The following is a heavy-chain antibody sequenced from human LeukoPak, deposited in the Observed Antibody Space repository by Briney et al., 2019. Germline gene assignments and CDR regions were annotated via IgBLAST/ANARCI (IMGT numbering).Heavy chain of an antibody. V-gene: IGHV1-69*04. D-gene: IGHD3-22*01. J-gene: IGHJ6*02. Sequence: ASVKVSCKASGGTFSSYAISWVRQAPGQGLEWMGRIIPIFGIANYAQKFQGRVTITADKSTSTAYMELSSLRSEDTAVYYCARDRYYDSSGYRAQYYYGMDVWAKGPRSPSP. CDR1: GGTFSSYA. CDR3: ARDRYYDSSGYRAQYYYGMDV. CDR2: IIPIFGIA.